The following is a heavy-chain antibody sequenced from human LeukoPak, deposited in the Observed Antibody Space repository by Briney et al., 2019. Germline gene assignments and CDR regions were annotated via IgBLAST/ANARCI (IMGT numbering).Heavy chain of an antibody. CDR1: GGSISSGGYY. CDR3: ARESRGICTNGVCYSFDY. V-gene: IGHV4-31*03. Sequence: SETLSLTCTVSGGSISSGGYYWSWIRQHPGKGLEWIGYIYYSGSTYYNPSLKSRVTISVDTSKNQFSLKLSSVTAADTAVYYCARESRGICTNGVCYSFDYWGQGTLVTVSS. D-gene: IGHD2-8*01. J-gene: IGHJ4*02. CDR2: IYYSGST.